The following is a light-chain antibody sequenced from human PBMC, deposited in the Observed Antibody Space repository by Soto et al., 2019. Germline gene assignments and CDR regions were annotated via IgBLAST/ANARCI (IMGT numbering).Light chain of an antibody. CDR3: QQYGVTPPNT. CDR2: GAS. J-gene: IGKJ4*01. V-gene: IGKV3-20*01. Sequence: EIVLTQSPGTLSLSPGERATLSCRASQIVSSTYLAWFQQKAGQAPRLLIYGASTGATGIPDRFSGSGSGTDFTPTISGLEPEDFALYYCQQYGVTPPNTFGGGTKVDIK. CDR1: QIVSSTY.